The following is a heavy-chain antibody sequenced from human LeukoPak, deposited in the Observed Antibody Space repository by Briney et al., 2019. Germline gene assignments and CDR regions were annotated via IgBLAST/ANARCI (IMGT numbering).Heavy chain of an antibody. V-gene: IGHV6-1*01. J-gene: IGHJ4*02. CDR2: TYYWSQWSN. Sequence: SQTLSLTCAVSGDSFSANSRSWNWIRQSPSGGLEWLVRTYYWSQWSNDYAGSVRSLIAINPDTSTNAFSLQLHSVTPEDTAVYYCARDSNSQDEWGPYDSWGPGSLVTVSS. D-gene: IGHD1-26*01. CDR1: GDSFSANSRS. CDR3: ARDSNSQDEWGPYDS.